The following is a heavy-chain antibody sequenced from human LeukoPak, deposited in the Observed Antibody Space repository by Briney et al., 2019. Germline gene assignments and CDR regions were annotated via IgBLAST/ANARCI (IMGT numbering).Heavy chain of an antibody. CDR3: ARSSPDYDSSGGWQHVNAFDI. Sequence: PGGSLRLSCAASGFTFSDYYMSWIRQAPGKGLEWVSYISSSGSTIYYADSVKGRFTISRDNAKNSLYLQMNSLRAEDTAVYYCARSSPDYDSSGGWQHVNAFDIWGQGTMVTVSS. J-gene: IGHJ3*02. D-gene: IGHD3-22*01. CDR2: ISSSGSTI. V-gene: IGHV3-11*01. CDR1: GFTFSDYY.